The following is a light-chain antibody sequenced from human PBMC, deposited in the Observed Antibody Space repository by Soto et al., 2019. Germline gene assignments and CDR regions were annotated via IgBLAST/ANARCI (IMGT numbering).Light chain of an antibody. V-gene: IGKV1-9*01. Sequence: DIPLTQSPSFLSASVGGRVTITCRASQAISSHLAWYQQKPGKAPNLLIYGASTLQSGVPSRFSGSGSETQSTLTITSRQPEDFATDYYQQLNSYPLTSGPGTKVDIK. CDR2: GAS. J-gene: IGKJ3*01. CDR1: QAISSH. CDR3: QQLNSYPLT.